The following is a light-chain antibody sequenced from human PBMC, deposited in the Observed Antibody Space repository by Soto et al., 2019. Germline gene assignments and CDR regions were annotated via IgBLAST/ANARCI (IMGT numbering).Light chain of an antibody. J-gene: IGLJ2*01. Sequence: QSALTQPASVSGSPGQSITISCTGTSSDVGGYNYVSWYQQHPGKAPKPMIYDVSNRPSGVSNRFSGSKSGNTASLTISGLQAEDETDYYCSSYTGSSTYVLFGGGTKVTVL. V-gene: IGLV2-14*01. CDR1: SSDVGGYNY. CDR2: DVS. CDR3: SSYTGSSTYVL.